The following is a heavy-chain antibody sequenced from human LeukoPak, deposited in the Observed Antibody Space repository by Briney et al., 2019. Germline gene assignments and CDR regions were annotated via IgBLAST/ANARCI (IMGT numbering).Heavy chain of an antibody. D-gene: IGHD3-22*01. V-gene: IGHV4-34*01. CDR3: ARAPTYYYDSSGYHFDY. J-gene: IGHJ4*02. CDR1: GGSFSGYY. CDR2: INHSGST. Sequence: SETLSLTCAVYGGSFSGYYWSWIRQPPGKGLEWIGEINHSGSTNCNPSLKSRVTISVDTSKNQFSLKLSSVTAADTAVYYCARAPTYYYDSSGYHFDYWGQGTLVTVSS.